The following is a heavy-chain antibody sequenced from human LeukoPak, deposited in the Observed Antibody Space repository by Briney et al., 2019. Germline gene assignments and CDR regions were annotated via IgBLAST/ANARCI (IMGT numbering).Heavy chain of an antibody. CDR2: INPNSGT. V-gene: IGHV1-2*02. Sequence: ASVKVSCKATGNVFTGYYIHWVRQGPGQGLEWMGWINPNSGTNYAQNFQGRVTMTRDTSISIAYMELSRVISDDTAVYYWAREEQDQRGRHFEYWGQGTLVTVSS. CDR3: AREEQDQRGRHFEY. D-gene: IGHD2-2*01. CDR1: GNVFTGYY. J-gene: IGHJ4*02.